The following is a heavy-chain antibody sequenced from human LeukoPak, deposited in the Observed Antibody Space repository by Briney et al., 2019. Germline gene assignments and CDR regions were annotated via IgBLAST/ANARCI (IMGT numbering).Heavy chain of an antibody. CDR1: GGSVSSTSYF. J-gene: IGHJ4*02. CDR3: ARYVVYGSGKYYFDY. Sequence: SETLSLTCTVSGGSVSSTSYFWSWIRQPPGKGLEWIASINYSGSTYYNPSLKSRVTISVDTSENQFSLKLSSVTAADTAVYYCARYVVYGSGKYYFDYWGQGTLVTVSS. CDR2: INYSGST. D-gene: IGHD3-10*01. V-gene: IGHV4-39*01.